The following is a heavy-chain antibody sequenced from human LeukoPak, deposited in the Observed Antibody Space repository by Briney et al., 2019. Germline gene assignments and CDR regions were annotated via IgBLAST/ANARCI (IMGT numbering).Heavy chain of an antibody. J-gene: IGHJ6*02. CDR3: ARDHPYLDYGMDV. V-gene: IGHV1-18*01. CDR1: GYTFTSYG. CDR2: ISAYNGNT. Sequence: ASVKVSCKASGYTFTSYGISWVRQAPGQGLEWMGWISAYNGNTNYAQKLQGRVTMTTDTSTSTAYMELRSLRFDDTAVYYCARDHPYLDYGMDVWGQGTTVTVSS. D-gene: IGHD3-10*01.